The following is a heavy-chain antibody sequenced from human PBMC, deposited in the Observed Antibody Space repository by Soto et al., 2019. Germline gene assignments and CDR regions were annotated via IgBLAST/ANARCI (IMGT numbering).Heavy chain of an antibody. CDR2: ICYNGSNT. CDR1: GFTFSSYA. V-gene: IGHV3-23*01. J-gene: IGHJ4*02. CDR3: AKSDYSDPYFDY. D-gene: IGHD4-4*01. Sequence: GGSLRLSCAASGFTFSSYAMSWVRQAPGKGLEWLSAICYNGSNTYYADSVKGRSTISRDNSKNRVYLQMNSLRPGDTAVYYCAKSDYSDPYFDYWGQGTLVTVSS.